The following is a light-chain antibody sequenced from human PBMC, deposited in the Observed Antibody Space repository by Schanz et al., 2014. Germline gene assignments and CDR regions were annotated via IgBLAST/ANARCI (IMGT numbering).Light chain of an antibody. Sequence: EIVLTQSPGTLSLSPGERATLSCRASQSVWSDHLAWYQQKPGQAPRLLIYGASTRASGIPDRFSGSGSGTDFTLTISRLEPGDFAVYYCQHYSLSPLFGQGTKVEIK. V-gene: IGKV3-20*01. CDR1: QSVWSDH. J-gene: IGKJ1*01. CDR2: GAS. CDR3: QHYSLSPL.